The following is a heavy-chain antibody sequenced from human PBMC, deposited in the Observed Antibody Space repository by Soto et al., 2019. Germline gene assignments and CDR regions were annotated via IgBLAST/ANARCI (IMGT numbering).Heavy chain of an antibody. Sequence: VQLVETGGGLIQPGGSLRLSCAASGFTVSSNYMSWVRQAPGKGLEWVSVIYSGGSTYYADSVKGRFTISRDNSKNTLYLQMNSLRAEDTAVYYCASAMGYYSSSWSNWGQGTLVTVSS. D-gene: IGHD6-13*01. CDR2: IYSGGST. CDR1: GFTVSSNY. CDR3: ASAMGYYSSSWSN. V-gene: IGHV3-53*02. J-gene: IGHJ4*02.